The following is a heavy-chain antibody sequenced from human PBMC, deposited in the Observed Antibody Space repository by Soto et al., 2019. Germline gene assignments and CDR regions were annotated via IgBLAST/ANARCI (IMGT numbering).Heavy chain of an antibody. V-gene: IGHV3-23*01. CDR3: AKDTALPYSGSYSDY. D-gene: IGHD1-26*01. J-gene: IGHJ4*02. CDR1: GFTFSVYS. CDR2: IRGGGGDT. Sequence: AGGSLSPSCAASGFTFSVYSMSWVRQAPGQGLGCVSRIRGGGGDTFYADSMTGRLTITRDNSKITLYLLMGSMRAYDAALYFCAKDTALPYSGSYSDYWGQGTLVTVSS.